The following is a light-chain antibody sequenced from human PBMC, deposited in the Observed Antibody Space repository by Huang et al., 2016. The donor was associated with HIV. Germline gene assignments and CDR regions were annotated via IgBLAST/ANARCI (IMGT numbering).Light chain of an antibody. Sequence: EILLTQSPATLSLSPGERATLSCKASTKINTYLAWYQQKPGQAPRLLIYDASTRAPDTPARFRGSGSGTDFTLTITNLEPEDFAVYFCQQRSNWPPFTFGPGTKVDRK. V-gene: IGKV3-11*01. J-gene: IGKJ3*01. CDR3: QQRSNWPPFT. CDR2: DAS. CDR1: TKINTY.